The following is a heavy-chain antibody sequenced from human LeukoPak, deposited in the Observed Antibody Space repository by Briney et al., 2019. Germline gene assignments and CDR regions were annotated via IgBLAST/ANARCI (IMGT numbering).Heavy chain of an antibody. CDR3: ATMPPRFKVVTAIHGY. D-gene: IGHD2-21*02. V-gene: IGHV1-2*06. CDR1: GYTFAGYY. J-gene: IGHJ4*02. CDR2: INPNSGGT. Sequence: GASVKVSCKXSGYTFAGYYMHWVRQAPGQGLEWMGRINPNSGGTNYAQKFQGRVTMTRDTSISPAYMELSRLRSDDTAVYYCATMPPRFKVVTAIHGYWGQGTLVTVSS.